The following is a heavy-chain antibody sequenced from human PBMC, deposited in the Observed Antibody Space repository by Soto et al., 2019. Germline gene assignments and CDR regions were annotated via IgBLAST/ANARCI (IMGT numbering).Heavy chain of an antibody. D-gene: IGHD5-18*01. Sequence: ASVKGSCKASGYTFTSYGISWVRQAPGQGLEWMGWISAYNGNTNYAQKLQSRVTMTTGTSTSTAYMELRSLRSDDTAVYYCALRGYSYGYRNYYYYGMDVWGQGTTVTVSS. J-gene: IGHJ6*02. CDR1: GYTFTSYG. CDR2: ISAYNGNT. CDR3: ALRGYSYGYRNYYYYGMDV. V-gene: IGHV1-18*01.